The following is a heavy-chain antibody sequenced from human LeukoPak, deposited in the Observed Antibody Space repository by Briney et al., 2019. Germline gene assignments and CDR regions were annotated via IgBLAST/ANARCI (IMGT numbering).Heavy chain of an antibody. CDR3: ARGPRLGKELGYFDY. J-gene: IGHJ4*02. Sequence: ASVKVSCKASGYTFTSYGISWVRQAPGQGLEWMGWMNPNSGNTGYAQKFQGRVTITRNTSISTAYMELSSLRSEDTAVYYCARGPRLGKELGYFDYWGQGTLVTVSS. CDR1: GYTFTSYG. D-gene: IGHD7-27*01. CDR2: MNPNSGNT. V-gene: IGHV1-8*03.